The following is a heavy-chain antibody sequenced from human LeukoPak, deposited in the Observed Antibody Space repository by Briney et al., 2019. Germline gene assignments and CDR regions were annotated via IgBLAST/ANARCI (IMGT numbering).Heavy chain of an antibody. CDR3: TTVEY. V-gene: IGHV3-15*05. CDR1: GFSFSSDG. D-gene: IGHD5-24*01. Sequence: PGGTLRLSCSASGFSFSSDGMSWVRQAPGKGLEWVGRIKSKSDGGTTDFAAPVKGRFSISGDDSKNTLYLQMNSLKTEDTAVYYCTTVEYWGQGTLVTVS. J-gene: IGHJ4*02. CDR2: IKSKSDGGTT.